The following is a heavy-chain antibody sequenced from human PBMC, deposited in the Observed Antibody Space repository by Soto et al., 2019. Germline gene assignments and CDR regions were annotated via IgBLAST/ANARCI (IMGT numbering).Heavy chain of an antibody. D-gene: IGHD3-3*01. CDR1: GGSFSGYY. Sequence: SETLSLTCAVYGGSFSGYYWKWIRQPPGKGLEWIGELDHSGYTNYNPSLKSRVTISVDTSKNQFSLRLTSVTAADTAVYYCARVRDWFDPWGQGTLVTVSS. CDR3: ARVRDWFDP. V-gene: IGHV4-34*01. J-gene: IGHJ5*02. CDR2: LDHSGYT.